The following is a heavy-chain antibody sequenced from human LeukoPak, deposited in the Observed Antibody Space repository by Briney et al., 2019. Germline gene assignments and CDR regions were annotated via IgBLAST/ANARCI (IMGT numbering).Heavy chain of an antibody. D-gene: IGHD5/OR15-5a*01. V-gene: IGHV4-38-2*02. J-gene: IGHJ6*02. CDR1: GYSISSGYY. CDR3: ARASTVNYYFGMDV. Sequence: SETLSLTCTVSGYSISSGYYWGWIRQPPGKGLEWIGNIYHSGTDFYNPSLKSRVTISVDTSKNQFSLNLSSVTAADTAVYYCARASTVNYYFGMDVWGQGTTVTVSS. CDR2: IYHSGTD.